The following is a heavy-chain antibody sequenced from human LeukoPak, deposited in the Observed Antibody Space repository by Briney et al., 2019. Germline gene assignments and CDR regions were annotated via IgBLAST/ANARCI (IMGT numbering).Heavy chain of an antibody. J-gene: IGHJ4*02. D-gene: IGHD3-10*01. V-gene: IGHV3-43D*03. CDR1: GFTFDDYA. Sequence: PGGSLRLSCAASGFTFDDYAMHWVRQAPGKGLEWVSLINWDGGSIYYADSVKGRFIISRDNSKNSLYLQMNSLRAEDTALYYCARVGWFGGANLDYWGQGTLVTVSS. CDR3: ARVGWFGGANLDY. CDR2: INWDGGSI.